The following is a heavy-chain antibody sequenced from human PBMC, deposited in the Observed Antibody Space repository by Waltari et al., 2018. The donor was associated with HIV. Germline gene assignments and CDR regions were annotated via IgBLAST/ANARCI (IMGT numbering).Heavy chain of an antibody. Sequence: QVQLVQSGAEVKKPGASVKVSCKASGYTFTSYAMHLVRQAPGKRLEWMGWIHAGNGNTKYSRKFQGGVTITRDTSASTAYMELSSLRSEDTAVYYCARAAHSYYDSSPYYFDYWGQGSLVTVSS. D-gene: IGHD3-22*01. CDR1: GYTFTSYA. CDR3: ARAAHSYYDSSPYYFDY. V-gene: IGHV1-3*01. J-gene: IGHJ4*02. CDR2: IHAGNGNT.